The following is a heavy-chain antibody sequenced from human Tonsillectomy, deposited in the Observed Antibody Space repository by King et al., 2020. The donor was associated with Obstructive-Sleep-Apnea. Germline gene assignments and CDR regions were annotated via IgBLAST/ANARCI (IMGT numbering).Heavy chain of an antibody. CDR1: GFTFDDYA. CDR2: ISWNSGSI. D-gene: IGHD3-9*01. Sequence: VQLVESGGGLVQPGRSLRLSCAASGFTFDDYAMHWVRQAPGKGLEWVSGISWNSGSIAYADSVKCRFTISRDNAKNSLYLQMNSLRAEDTALYYCAKASLKIYDILTGYFDYWGQGTLVTVSS. CDR3: AKASLKIYDILTGYFDY. J-gene: IGHJ4*02. V-gene: IGHV3-9*01.